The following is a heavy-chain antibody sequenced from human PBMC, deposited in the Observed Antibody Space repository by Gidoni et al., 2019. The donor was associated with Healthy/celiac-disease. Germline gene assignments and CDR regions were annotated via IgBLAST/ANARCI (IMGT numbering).Heavy chain of an antibody. CDR1: GFTFSSSG. J-gene: IGHJ4*02. D-gene: IGHD3-16*02. Sequence: QVQLVESGGGVVQPGRSLRLSCAASGFTFSSSGMHRVRQAPGKGLEWVAVRWYDGSKKYYADSVKGRFTISRDNSKNTLYLQMNSLRAEDTAVYYCARDLGYDYVWGSYRPLYYFDYWGQGTLVTVSS. CDR2: RWYDGSKK. CDR3: ARDLGYDYVWGSYRPLYYFDY. V-gene: IGHV3-33*08.